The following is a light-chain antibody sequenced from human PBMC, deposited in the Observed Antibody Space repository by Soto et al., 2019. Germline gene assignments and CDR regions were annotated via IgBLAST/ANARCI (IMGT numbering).Light chain of an antibody. V-gene: IGKV1-9*01. CDR3: QQLNSYPRVT. CDR2: AAS. Sequence: DIQLTPSPSFLSASVVDRVTITCRASQGISSYLAWYQQKPGKAPKLLIYAASTLQSGVPSRFSGSGSGTEFTLTISSLQPEDFATYYCQQLNSYPRVTFGQGTRLEIK. CDR1: QGISSY. J-gene: IGKJ5*01.